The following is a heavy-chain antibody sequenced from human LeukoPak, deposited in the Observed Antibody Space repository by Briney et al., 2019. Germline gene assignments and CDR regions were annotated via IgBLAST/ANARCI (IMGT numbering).Heavy chain of an antibody. D-gene: IGHD6-13*01. CDR2: INWNGGST. CDR3: AGASSSPLLYYYYMDV. V-gene: IGHV3-20*04. J-gene: IGHJ6*03. CDR1: GFTFDDYG. Sequence: GGSLRLSRAASGFTFDDYGMSWVRQAPGKGLEWVSGINWNGGSTGYADSVKGRFTISRDNAKNSLYLQMNSLRAEDTALYYCAGASSSPLLYYYYMDVWGKGTTVTVSS.